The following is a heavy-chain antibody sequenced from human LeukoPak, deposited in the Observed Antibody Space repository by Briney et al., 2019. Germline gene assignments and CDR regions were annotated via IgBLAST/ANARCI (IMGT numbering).Heavy chain of an antibody. CDR1: DGSISNSSFF. CDR3: VRLGRTARVIHDVDH. J-gene: IGHJ4*01. CDR2: IYYRGST. D-gene: IGHD6-25*01. Sequence: SETLSLTCSVSDGSISNSSFFWGWIRQSPGKGLEWIGSIYYRGSTYYSPSLKSRVSISIDTSKNQFSLKLSPVTATDTAVYSCVRLGRTARVIHDVDHSGQRTPVTASS. V-gene: IGHV4-39*01.